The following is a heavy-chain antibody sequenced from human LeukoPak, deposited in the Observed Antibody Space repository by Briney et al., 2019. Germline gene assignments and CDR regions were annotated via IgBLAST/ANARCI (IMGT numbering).Heavy chain of an antibody. D-gene: IGHD6-13*01. CDR1: GFTFSSSG. Sequence: GGSLRLSCAASGFTFSSSGMNWVRQAPGKGLEWVSYISSATSTIYYADSVKGRFTISRDNAQNSLYLQMNSLRAEDTALYYCAKEADAYMDVWGKGTTVTVSS. CDR2: ISSATSTI. V-gene: IGHV3-48*04. CDR3: AKEADAYMDV. J-gene: IGHJ6*03.